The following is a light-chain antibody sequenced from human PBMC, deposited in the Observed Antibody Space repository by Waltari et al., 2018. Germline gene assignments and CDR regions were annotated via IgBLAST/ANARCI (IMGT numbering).Light chain of an antibody. CDR3: QSYDTNNRV. J-gene: IGLJ3*02. CDR1: SGSIASKY. CDR2: EDK. Sequence: NFMLTQPHSVSGSPGETVTISCTRSSGSIASKYVQRYQQRPGSAPTTVIYEDKQRPFGVPDRFSGSIDSSSNSASLTISGLKTEDEAEYYCQSYDTNNRVFGGGTMLTVL. V-gene: IGLV6-57*04.